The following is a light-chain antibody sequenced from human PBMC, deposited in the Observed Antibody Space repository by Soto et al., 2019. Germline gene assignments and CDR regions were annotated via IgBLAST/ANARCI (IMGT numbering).Light chain of an antibody. Sequence: EIVMTQSSATLSVSPGERATFSCRASQSVSSNLAWYQQKPGQAPRLLIYGASTRATGIPARFSGSGSGTEFTLTISSLQSEDFAVYYCQQYNNWPPLTFGGGTKVEIK. CDR2: GAS. CDR3: QQYNNWPPLT. CDR1: QSVSSN. J-gene: IGKJ4*01. V-gene: IGKV3-15*01.